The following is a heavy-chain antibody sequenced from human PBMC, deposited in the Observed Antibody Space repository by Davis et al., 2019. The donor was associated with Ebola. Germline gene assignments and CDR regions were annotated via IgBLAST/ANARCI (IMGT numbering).Heavy chain of an antibody. CDR1: GGSISSGDYY. CDR2: IYYSGST. CDR3: ARASVGTTVVPDAFDI. D-gene: IGHD4-23*01. J-gene: IGHJ3*02. V-gene: IGHV4-61*08. Sequence: PSETLSLTCTVSGGSISSGDYYWSWIRQPPGKGLEWIGYIYYSGSTNYNPSLKSRVTISVDTSKNQFSLKLSSVTAADTAVYYCARASVGTTVVPDAFDIWGQGTMVTVSS.